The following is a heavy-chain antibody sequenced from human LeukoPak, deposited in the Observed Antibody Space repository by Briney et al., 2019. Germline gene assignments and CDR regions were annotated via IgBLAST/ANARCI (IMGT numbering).Heavy chain of an antibody. CDR3: ARAPIAVAGFDY. CDR1: GFTFSGSW. CDR2: IDDDGSIT. Sequence: GGSLRLSCAASGFTFSGSWMHWVRQAPGKGLVWVSRIDDDGSITTYADSVKGRFTISRDNAKNTLYLQMNSLRAEDTAVYYCARAPIAVAGFDYWGQGTLVTVSS. D-gene: IGHD6-19*01. V-gene: IGHV3-74*01. J-gene: IGHJ4*02.